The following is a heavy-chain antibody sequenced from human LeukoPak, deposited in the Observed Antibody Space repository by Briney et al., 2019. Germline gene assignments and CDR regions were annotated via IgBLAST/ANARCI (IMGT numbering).Heavy chain of an antibody. V-gene: IGHV4-39*01. Sequence: SETLSLTCTVSGGSVSSTTYYWGWIRQPPGKGLEWIGNVYYSGSTYYNPSLKSRVTMSVGTSKNQFSLKMSSVTAADTAVYCARLSKGRYFDYNFDYWGQGTLVTVSS. CDR2: VYYSGST. D-gene: IGHD3-9*01. CDR3: ARLSKGRYFDYNFDY. J-gene: IGHJ4*02. CDR1: GGSVSSTTYY.